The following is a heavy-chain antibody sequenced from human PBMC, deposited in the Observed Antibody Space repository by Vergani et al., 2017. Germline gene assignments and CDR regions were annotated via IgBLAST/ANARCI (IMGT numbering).Heavy chain of an antibody. J-gene: IGHJ4*02. CDR2: INNDGHT. CDR3: AVRTRVNLGGGEIVTKRTFDY. V-gene: IGHV4-34*02. CDR1: GESFSSFY. Sequence: QVQLQQWGAGVVKPSGTLSLTCAVFGESFSSFYWSWIRQPPGKGLECIGEINNDGHTNYNPSLESRVTVSRDTAKNQFSLNLMSVTAAETAMYYCAVRTRVNLGGGEIVTKRTFDYWSQGSLVTVSS. D-gene: IGHD3-10*01.